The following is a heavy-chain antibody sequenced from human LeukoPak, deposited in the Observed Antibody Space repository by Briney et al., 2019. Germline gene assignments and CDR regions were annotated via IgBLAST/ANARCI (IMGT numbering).Heavy chain of an antibody. CDR1: GYTFTNYY. V-gene: IGHV1-2*02. J-gene: IGHJ5*02. CDR2: INPNSDDT. Sequence: GASVKVSCKASGYTFTNYYMHWVRQAPGQGLEWMGWINPNSDDTNYEQKFQGRVTLTRDTSISTAYMELSRLTSDDTAMYYCARGRIFRWLSDWFDPWGQGTLVTVSS. D-gene: IGHD2/OR15-2a*01. CDR3: ARGRIFRWLSDWFDP.